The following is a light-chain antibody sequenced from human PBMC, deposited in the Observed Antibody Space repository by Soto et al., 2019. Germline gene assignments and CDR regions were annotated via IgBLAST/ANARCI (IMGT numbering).Light chain of an antibody. J-gene: IGKJ5*01. CDR1: QTISSW. CDR2: KAS. CDR3: QQDSRPEIT. V-gene: IGKV1-5*03. Sequence: DILLTQPPSTLSGSPGDRVTLSCRASQTISSWLACYQQKAGEAPNLLIDKASTLKSGVPSRSSGGGAGTEFILTISSLQDDDVVTYYCQQDSRPEITFGQGTRLEIK.